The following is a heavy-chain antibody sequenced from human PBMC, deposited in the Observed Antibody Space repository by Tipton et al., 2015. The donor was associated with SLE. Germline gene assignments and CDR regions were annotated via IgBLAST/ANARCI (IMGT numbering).Heavy chain of an antibody. V-gene: IGHV4-34*01. CDR1: GGSFSGYY. Sequence: LRLSCAVYGGSFSGYYWSWIRQPPGKGLEWIGEINHSGSTNYNPPLKSRVTISVDTSKNQFSLKLSSVTAADSAVYYCARLWGAYYFDYWGQGTLVTVSS. CDR3: ARLWGAYYFDY. J-gene: IGHJ4*02. CDR2: INHSGST. D-gene: IGHD3-16*01.